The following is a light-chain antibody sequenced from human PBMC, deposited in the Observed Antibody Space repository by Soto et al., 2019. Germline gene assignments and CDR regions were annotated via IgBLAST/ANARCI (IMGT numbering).Light chain of an antibody. V-gene: IGKV1-5*01. J-gene: IGKJ1*01. CDR3: QQYNSYSWT. CDR2: DAS. CDR1: QSISSW. Sequence: MNQAHSTLSATVGDRVTISCRASQSISSWLAWYQQKPGKAAQLLIYDASSMESGVPSRFSGSGSGTEFTLTISSLQPDDFATYYCQQYNSYSWTFGQGTMVDIK.